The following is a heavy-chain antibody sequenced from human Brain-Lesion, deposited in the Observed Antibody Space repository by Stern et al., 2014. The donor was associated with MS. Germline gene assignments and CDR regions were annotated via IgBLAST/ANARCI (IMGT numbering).Heavy chain of an antibody. CDR2: INPNTGGT. D-gene: IGHD3-3*01. CDR1: GYIFTGYY. V-gene: IGHV1-2*02. Sequence: MQLVESGAEVKKPGASVKVSCKTSGYIFTGYYIHWVRQAPGQGLEWMALINPNTGGTKYDQKFQGRVTMSRDTSISTAYVELSSLTSDDTAVYYCARDQRGITIFGVVTDYYYLGMDVWGQGTTVTVSS. CDR3: ARDQRGITIFGVVTDYYYLGMDV. J-gene: IGHJ6*02.